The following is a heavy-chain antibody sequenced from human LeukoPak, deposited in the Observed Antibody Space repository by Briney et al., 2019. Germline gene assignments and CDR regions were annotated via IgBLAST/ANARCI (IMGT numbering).Heavy chain of an antibody. V-gene: IGHV4-59*01. CDR1: GGSISGYY. D-gene: IGHD5-18*01. CDR3: ARDTAMKR. Sequence: PSETLSLTCTVSGGSISGYYWSWIRQPPGKGLEWIGYIYYSGSTNYNPSLKSRVTISVDTSKNQFSLKLSSVTAADTAVYYCARDTAMKRWGQGTLVTVSS. J-gene: IGHJ4*02. CDR2: IYYSGST.